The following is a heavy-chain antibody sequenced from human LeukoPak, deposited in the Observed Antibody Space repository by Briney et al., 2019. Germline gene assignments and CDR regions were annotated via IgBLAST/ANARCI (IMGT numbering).Heavy chain of an antibody. CDR2: IYPSGST. Sequence: SETLSLTCTVSGGSIRSGRYYWSWIRQPAGKGLEWIGRIYPSGSTNYNPSLKSRVTISVDTSNNQFSLKLTSVTAADTAVYYCARDGNHDFVIEAVDIWGQGTMVTVSS. CDR1: GGSIRSGRYY. CDR3: ARDGNHDFVIEAVDI. V-gene: IGHV4-61*02. J-gene: IGHJ3*02. D-gene: IGHD3-3*01.